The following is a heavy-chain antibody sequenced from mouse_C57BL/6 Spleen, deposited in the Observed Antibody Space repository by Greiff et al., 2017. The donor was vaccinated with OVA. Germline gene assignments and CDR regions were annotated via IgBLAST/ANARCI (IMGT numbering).Heavy chain of an antibody. CDR3: AKEGGTTRGFAY. CDR2: IYPGSGST. J-gene: IGHJ3*01. V-gene: IGHV1-55*01. CDR1: GYTFTSYW. Sequence: QVQLQQPGAELVKPGASVKMSCKASGYTFTSYWITWVKQRPGQGLEWIGDIYPGSGSTNYNEKFKSKATLTVDTSSSTAYMQLSSLTSEDSAVYCCAKEGGTTRGFAYWGQGTLVTVSA. D-gene: IGHD1-1*01.